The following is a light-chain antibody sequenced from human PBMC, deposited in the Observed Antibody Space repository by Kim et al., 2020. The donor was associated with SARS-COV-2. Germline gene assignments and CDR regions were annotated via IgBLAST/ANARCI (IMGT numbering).Light chain of an antibody. V-gene: IGLV3-1*01. CDR1: PLGDKN. Sequence: SYELTQPPSLSVSPGQTANIPCSGDPLGDKNAAWYQQKPGQSPVLVIYQDDQRPSGIPERFSGSNSGNTATLTISGTQAMDEADYYCQSWDSGTGVFGPGAQVADL. J-gene: IGLJ1*01. CDR2: QDD. CDR3: QSWDSGTGV.